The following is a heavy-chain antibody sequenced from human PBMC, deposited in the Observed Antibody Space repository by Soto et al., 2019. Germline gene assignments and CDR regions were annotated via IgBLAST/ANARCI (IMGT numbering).Heavy chain of an antibody. V-gene: IGHV3-23*01. CDR2: ISGSGGST. CDR3: AKSLLGYCSGGSCHTAGYYYYGMDV. D-gene: IGHD2-15*01. Sequence: PGGSLRLSCAASGFTFSSYAMSWVRQAPGKGLEWVSAISGSGGSTYYADSVKGRFTISRDNSKNTLYLQMNSLRAEDTAVYYGAKSLLGYCSGGSCHTAGYYYYGMDVWGQGTTVTVPS. CDR1: GFTFSSYA. J-gene: IGHJ6*02.